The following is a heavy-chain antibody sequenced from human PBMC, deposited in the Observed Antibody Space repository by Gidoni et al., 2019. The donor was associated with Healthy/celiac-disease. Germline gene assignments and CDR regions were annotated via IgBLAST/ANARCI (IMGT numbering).Heavy chain of an antibody. Sequence: EVQLVESGGGLVKPGGSLRLSCAASGFTFSNAWMSWVRQAPGKGLEWVGRIKSKTDGGTTDYAAPVKGRFTISRDDSKNTLYLQMNSLKTEDTAVYYCTQGSDILTGWGLFDYWGQGTLVTVSS. J-gene: IGHJ4*02. CDR2: IKSKTDGGTT. CDR3: TQGSDILTGWGLFDY. CDR1: GFTFSNAW. D-gene: IGHD3-9*01. V-gene: IGHV3-15*01.